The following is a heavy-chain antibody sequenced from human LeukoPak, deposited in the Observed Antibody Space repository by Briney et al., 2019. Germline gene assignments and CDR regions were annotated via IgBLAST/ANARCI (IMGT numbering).Heavy chain of an antibody. D-gene: IGHD3-10*01. CDR2: IYYSGST. Sequence: PSETLSLTCTVSGGSISSSSYYWGWIRQPPGKGLEWIGSIYYSGSTYYNPSLKSRVTISVDTSKNQFSLKLSSVTAADTAVYYCARHELLWFGAFDPWGQGTLVTVSS. V-gene: IGHV4-39*01. CDR3: ARHELLWFGAFDP. CDR1: GGSISSSSYY. J-gene: IGHJ5*02.